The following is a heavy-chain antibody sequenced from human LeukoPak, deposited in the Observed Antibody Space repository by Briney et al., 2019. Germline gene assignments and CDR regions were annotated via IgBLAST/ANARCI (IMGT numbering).Heavy chain of an antibody. Sequence: SETLSLTCTVSGGSISSYYWSWIRQPPGKGLEWIGYIYYSGSTNYNPSLKSRVTISVDTSKNQFFLKLNSVTAADTAVYYCAGGSIAVAGTLEIWGQGTLVTVSS. D-gene: IGHD6-19*01. CDR1: GGSISSYY. CDR3: AGGSIAVAGTLEI. J-gene: IGHJ4*02. CDR2: IYYSGST. V-gene: IGHV4-59*01.